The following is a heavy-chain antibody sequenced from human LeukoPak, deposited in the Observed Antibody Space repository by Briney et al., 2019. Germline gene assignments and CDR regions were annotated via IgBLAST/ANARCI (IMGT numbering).Heavy chain of an antibody. J-gene: IGHJ4*02. CDR1: GFTFSSYE. CDR2: ISSSGSTI. D-gene: IGHD3-16*02. V-gene: IGHV3-48*03. CDR3: ARSRYDYVWGSYRYLYYFDY. Sequence: PGGSLRLSCAASGFTFSSYEMNWVRQAPGKGLEWVSYISSSGSTIYYADSVKGRFTISRDNAKNSLYLQMNSLRAEDTAVYYCARSRYDYVWGSYRYLYYFDYWGQGTLVTVSS.